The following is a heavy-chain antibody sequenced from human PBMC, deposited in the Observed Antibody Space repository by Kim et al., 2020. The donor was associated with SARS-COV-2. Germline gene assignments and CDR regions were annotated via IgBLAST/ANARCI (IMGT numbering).Heavy chain of an antibody. CDR2: ISEDGSRK. CDR1: GFTFSESW. D-gene: IGHD1-1*01. CDR3: GRSTTGFD. Sequence: GGSLRLSCAASGFTFSESWMTWVRQAPGKGLDVVAYISEDGSRKSYVDSVKGRFTISRDNAKKSLFLQMNRLRPEDTAIYYCGRSTTGFDWGAGDPVIVSS. V-gene: IGHV3-7*01. J-gene: IGHJ4*02.